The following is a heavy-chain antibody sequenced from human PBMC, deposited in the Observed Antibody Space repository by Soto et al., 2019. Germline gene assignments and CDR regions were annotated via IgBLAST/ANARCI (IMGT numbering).Heavy chain of an antibody. CDR2: IYPGDSDT. V-gene: IGHV5-51*01. CDR3: ARQGYYDSSGSYYYYYGMDV. J-gene: IGHJ6*02. D-gene: IGHD3-22*01. Sequence: GESLKISCKGSGYSFTSYWIGWVRQMPGKGLEWMGMIYPGDSDTRYSPSFQGQVTISADKSISTAYLQWSSLKASDTAMYYCARQGYYDSSGSYYYYYGMDVWGQGTTVTVSS. CDR1: GYSFTSYW.